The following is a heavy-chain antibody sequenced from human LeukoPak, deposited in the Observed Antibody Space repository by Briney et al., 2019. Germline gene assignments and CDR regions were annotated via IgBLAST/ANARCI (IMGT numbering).Heavy chain of an antibody. CDR3: ARTIHEGVDY. V-gene: IGHV4-59*01. CDR2: IYYSGST. J-gene: IGHJ4*02. CDR1: GGSISSYY. Sequence: PSETLSLTCTVSGGSISSYYWSWIRQPPGKGLEWIGYIYYSGSTNYNPSLKSRVTISVDTSKNQFSLKLSSVTAADTAVYYCARTIHEGVDYWGQGTLVTVSS. D-gene: IGHD5-24*01.